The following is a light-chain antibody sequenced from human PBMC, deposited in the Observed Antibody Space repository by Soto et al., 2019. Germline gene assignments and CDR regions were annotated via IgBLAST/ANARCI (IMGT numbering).Light chain of an antibody. V-gene: IGKV1-17*01. CDR1: PGIRND. CDR2: AAS. CDR3: LQHNSYPHT. Sequence: DIKMTQSPSSLSASVGDRVTITCRASPGIRNDLAWYQQKPGKAPKRLIYAASSLQSGVPSRFSGSGSGTEFTLTISSLQPEDFATYYCLQHNSYPHTFGQGTKVEIK. J-gene: IGKJ1*01.